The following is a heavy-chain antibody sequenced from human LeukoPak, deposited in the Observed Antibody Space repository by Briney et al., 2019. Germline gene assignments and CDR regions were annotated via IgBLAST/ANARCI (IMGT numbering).Heavy chain of an antibody. V-gene: IGHV4-59*12. Sequence: SETLSLTCNVSGGSIRGYYWSWIRQPPGKGLEWIGYIYSSGSTNYNPSLKSRVTMSVDTSKNQFSLKLSSVTAADTAVYYCAREFVYYYDSSGYSDYWGQGTLVTVSS. CDR1: GGSIRGYY. J-gene: IGHJ4*02. CDR2: IYSSGST. CDR3: AREFVYYYDSSGYSDY. D-gene: IGHD3-22*01.